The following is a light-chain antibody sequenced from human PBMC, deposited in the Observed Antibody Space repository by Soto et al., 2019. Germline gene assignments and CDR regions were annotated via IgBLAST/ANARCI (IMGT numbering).Light chain of an antibody. J-gene: IGLJ2*01. Sequence: QSVLTQPASMSGSPGQSITISCTGTSSDVGGYNFVSWYQQYSGKAPKLIIYEVTERPSGISDRFSGSKSGDTASLTISGLQPEDEADYHCSSHAGPNTHVVFGGGTQLTVL. CDR2: EVT. CDR1: SSDVGGYNF. CDR3: SSHAGPNTHVV. V-gene: IGLV2-23*02.